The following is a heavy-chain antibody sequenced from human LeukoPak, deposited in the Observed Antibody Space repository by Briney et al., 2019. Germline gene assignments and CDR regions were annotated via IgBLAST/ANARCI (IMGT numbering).Heavy chain of an antibody. CDR3: ARDKPVDTAMVPSSLDY. CDR1: GYTFTSYD. J-gene: IGHJ4*02. V-gene: IGHV1-8*01. Sequence: ASVKVSCKASGYTFTSYDINRVRQATGQGLEWMGWMNPNSGNTGYAQKFQGRVTMTRNTSISTAYMELSSLRSEDTAVYYCARDKPVDTAMVPSSLDYWGQGTLVTVSS. D-gene: IGHD5-18*01. CDR2: MNPNSGNT.